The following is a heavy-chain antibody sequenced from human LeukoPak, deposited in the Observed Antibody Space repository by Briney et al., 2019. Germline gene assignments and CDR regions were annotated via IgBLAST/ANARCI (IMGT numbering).Heavy chain of an antibody. J-gene: IGHJ4*02. V-gene: IGHV7-4-1*02. D-gene: IGHD6-13*01. CDR1: GGTFSSYA. Sequence: ASVKVSCKASGGTFSSYAISWVRQAPGQGLEWMGWINTNTGNPTYAQGFTGRFVFSLDTSVSTAYLQISSLKAEDTAVYYCARDSVLSSSWPYYFDYWGQGTLVTVSS. CDR2: INTNTGNP. CDR3: ARDSVLSSSWPYYFDY.